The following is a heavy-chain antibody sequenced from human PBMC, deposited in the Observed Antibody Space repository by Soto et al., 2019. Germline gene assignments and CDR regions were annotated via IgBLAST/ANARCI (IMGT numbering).Heavy chain of an antibody. D-gene: IGHD1-7*01. CDR3: ARVFRPGYWNYQVYFDY. V-gene: IGHV1-3*01. CDR2: INAGNGNT. Sequence: QVQLVQSGAEVKKPGASVKVSCKASGYTFTSYAMHWVRQAPGQRLEWMGWINAGNGNTKYSQKFQGRVTITRDTSASTAYMELSSLRSEDTAVYYCARVFRPGYWNYQVYFDYWGQGTLVTVSS. CDR1: GYTFTSYA. J-gene: IGHJ4*02.